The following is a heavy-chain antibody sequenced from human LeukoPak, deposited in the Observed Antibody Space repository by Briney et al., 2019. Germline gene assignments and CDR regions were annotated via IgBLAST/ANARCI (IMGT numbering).Heavy chain of an antibody. CDR1: GYTFTGYY. CDR2: INPNSGGT. CDR3: ARGSSAAPTPLGYYYYMDV. V-gene: IGHV1-2*02. D-gene: IGHD6-13*01. Sequence: GASVKVPCKASGYTFTGYYMHWVRQAPGQGLEWMGWINPNSGGTNYAQKFQGRVTMTRDTSISTAYMELSRLRSDDTAVYYCARGSSAAPTPLGYYYYMDVWGKGTTVTVSS. J-gene: IGHJ6*03.